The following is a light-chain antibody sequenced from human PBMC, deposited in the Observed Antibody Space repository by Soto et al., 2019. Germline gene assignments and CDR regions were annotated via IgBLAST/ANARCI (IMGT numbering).Light chain of an antibody. CDR1: QRLXSN. Sequence: IVLTQSPATLSLSPGERATLSCRASQRLXSNLAWYQRKPGQAPSIRXAGAFTMETGIPARFSGTGSGTDFTLTISRLEPEDVAAYYCQQYGSSPLTVGGGTKVDIK. CDR2: GAF. J-gene: IGKJ4*01. CDR3: QQYGSSPLT. V-gene: IGKV3-20*01.